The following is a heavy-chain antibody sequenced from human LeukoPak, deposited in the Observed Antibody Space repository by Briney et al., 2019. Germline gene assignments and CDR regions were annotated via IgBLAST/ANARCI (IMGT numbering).Heavy chain of an antibody. J-gene: IGHJ4*02. V-gene: IGHV3-23*01. CDR2: ISGGGETT. Sequence: QSGGSLRLSCSASGFTFNNYPMNWVRQAPGEGLVWVSSISGGGETTYYADSAKGRFTISRDNTQNTLYLQMNRLRAEDTAVYYCARDYADYVGYFFFDYWGQGTLVTVSS. CDR1: GFTFNNYP. CDR3: ARDYADYVGYFFFDY. D-gene: IGHD4-17*01.